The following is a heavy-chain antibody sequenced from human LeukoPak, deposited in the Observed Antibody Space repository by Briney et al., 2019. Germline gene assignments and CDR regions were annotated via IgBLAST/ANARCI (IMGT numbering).Heavy chain of an antibody. CDR1: GFTFSNAW. Sequence: GGSLRLSCAASGFTFSNAWMSWVRQAPGKGLEWVAAISYDGSKKYYADSVKGRFTISRESSKNTLDLQMNSLRAEDTAVYHCAKDITWGFSSGWYDYWGQGTLVTVSS. J-gene: IGHJ4*02. V-gene: IGHV3-30*18. D-gene: IGHD6-19*01. CDR3: AKDITWGFSSGWYDY. CDR2: ISYDGSKK.